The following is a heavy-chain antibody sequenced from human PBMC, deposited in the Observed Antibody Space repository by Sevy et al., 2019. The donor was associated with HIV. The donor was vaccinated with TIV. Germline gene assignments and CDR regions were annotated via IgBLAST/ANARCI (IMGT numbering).Heavy chain of an antibody. CDR2: VSYDGSHK. D-gene: IGHD2-15*01. J-gene: IGHJ3*01. CDR1: GFTFSSYG. V-gene: IGHV3-30*18. Sequence: GGSLRLSCAVSGFTFSSYGMHWVRQAPGKGLEWVAVVSYDGSHKYYGDSVKSRFTISRYNSKNTVSLQMNSLRAEDTAKYYCAKGSRASGSAFDVWGQGTIVTVSS. CDR3: AKGSRASGSAFDV.